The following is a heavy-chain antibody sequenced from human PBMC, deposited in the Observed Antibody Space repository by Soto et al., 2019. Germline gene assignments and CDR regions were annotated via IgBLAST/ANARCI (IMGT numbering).Heavy chain of an antibody. V-gene: IGHV2-5*02. CDR2: IYWDGDK. J-gene: IGHJ3*02. D-gene: IGHD3-16*01. CDR3: AHREGDAYVWGRYKYVLEM. Sequence: SGPTLVNPTQTLTLTCTFSGFSLNSTALGVGGIRQPPGKSLEWLALIYWDGDKRYSPSLKSRLAITKDTSKNQVVLKMTNMDPVDTETYYCAHREGDAYVWGRYKYVLEMWGRATLVSV. CDR1: GFSLNSTALG.